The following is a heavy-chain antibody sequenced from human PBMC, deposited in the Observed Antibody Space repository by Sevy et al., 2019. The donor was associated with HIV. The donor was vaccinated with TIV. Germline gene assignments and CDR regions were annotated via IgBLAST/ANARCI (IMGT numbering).Heavy chain of an antibody. CDR1: GYTFTTYA. Sequence: ASVKVSCKASGYTFTTYAISWVRQVPGQGLEWMGWISAYSGNTNYAQRLQGRVTLTTDTSTGTAYMELRSLRSDDTAVYYCARGVDNIRFDPWGQGTLVTVSS. CDR3: ARGVDNIRFDP. CDR2: ISAYSGNT. J-gene: IGHJ5*02. D-gene: IGHD2-15*01. V-gene: IGHV1-18*01.